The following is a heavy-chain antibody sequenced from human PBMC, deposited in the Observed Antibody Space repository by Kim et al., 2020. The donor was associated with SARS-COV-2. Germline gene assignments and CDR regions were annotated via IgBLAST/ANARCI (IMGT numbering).Heavy chain of an antibody. CDR3: TTDSITIFGVVIDPPDY. CDR2: IKSKTDGGTT. V-gene: IGHV3-15*01. D-gene: IGHD3-3*01. CDR1: GFTFSNAW. Sequence: GGSLRLSCAASGFTFSNAWMSWVRQAPGKGLEWVGRIKSKTDGGTTDYAAPVKGRFTISRDDSKNTLYLQMNSLKTEDTAVYYCTTDSITIFGVVIDPPDYWGQGTLVTVSS. J-gene: IGHJ4*02.